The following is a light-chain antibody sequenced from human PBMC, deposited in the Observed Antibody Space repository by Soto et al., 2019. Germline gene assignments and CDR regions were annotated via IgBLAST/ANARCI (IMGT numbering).Light chain of an antibody. CDR2: GAS. CDR1: QSVSSNY. J-gene: IGKJ1*01. Sequence: EIVLTQSPGTLSLSPGERAPLSCRASQSVSSNYLAWYQQKPGQAPMLLIYGASNRATGIPDRFSGSGSGTVFTLTISRLEPEDFAVYYCQQYGSSGTFGQGTKVDIK. V-gene: IGKV3-20*01. CDR3: QQYGSSGT.